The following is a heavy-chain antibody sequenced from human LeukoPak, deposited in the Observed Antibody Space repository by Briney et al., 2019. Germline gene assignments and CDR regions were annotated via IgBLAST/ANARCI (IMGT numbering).Heavy chain of an antibody. V-gene: IGHV3-7*01. CDR2: IKQDGSER. CDR1: GFTFSNYW. Sequence: GGSLRLPCAASGFTFSNYWMSWVRQAPGKGLEWVANIKQDGSERHYVDSVKGRFTISRDNAKNSLYLQMNSLRAEDTAVYYCAGDSYYMDVWGKGTTITVSS. CDR3: AGDSYYMDV. J-gene: IGHJ6*03.